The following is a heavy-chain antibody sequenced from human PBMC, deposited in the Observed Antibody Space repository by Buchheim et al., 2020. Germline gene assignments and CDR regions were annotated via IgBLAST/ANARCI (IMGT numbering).Heavy chain of an antibody. CDR2: MNPNSGNT. CDR3: ARGQEVYDCWSGYYIRYYYYGMDV. CDR1: GYTFTSYD. Sequence: QVQLVQSGAEVKKPGASVKVSCKASGYTFTSYDINWVRQATGQGLEWMGWMNPNSGNTGYAQKFQGRVTMTRNTSISTAYMELSSLRSEDTAVYYCARGQEVYDCWSGYYIRYYYYGMDVWGQGT. V-gene: IGHV1-8*01. D-gene: IGHD3-3*01. J-gene: IGHJ6*02.